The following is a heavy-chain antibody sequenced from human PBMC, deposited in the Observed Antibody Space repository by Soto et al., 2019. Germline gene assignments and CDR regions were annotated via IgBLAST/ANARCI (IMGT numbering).Heavy chain of an antibody. V-gene: IGHV3-23*01. J-gene: IGHJ5*02. CDR3: AKDSLRIAAALGWFDP. Sequence: LRLSCAASGFTFSSYAMSWVRQAPGKGLEWVSAISGSGGSTYYADSVKGRFTISRDNSKNTLYLQMNSLRAEDTAVYYCAKDSLRIAAALGWFDPWGQGTLVTSPQ. CDR1: GFTFSSYA. CDR2: ISGSGGST. D-gene: IGHD6-13*01.